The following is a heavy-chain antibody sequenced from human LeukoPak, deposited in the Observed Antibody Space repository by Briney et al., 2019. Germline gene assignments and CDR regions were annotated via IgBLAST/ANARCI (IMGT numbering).Heavy chain of an antibody. CDR2: IRYDGSNE. D-gene: IGHD6-19*01. CDR3: AKDPTSSGWAHLDY. J-gene: IGHJ4*02. V-gene: IGHV3-30*02. Sequence: GGSLRLSCAASGFTFSTSGMYWVRQAPSKGLDWVSFIRYDGSNEYYADSVKGRFTVSSDNSKNTLYLQMNSLRADDTAVYYCAKDPTSSGWAHLDYWGQGTLVTVSS. CDR1: GFTFSTSG.